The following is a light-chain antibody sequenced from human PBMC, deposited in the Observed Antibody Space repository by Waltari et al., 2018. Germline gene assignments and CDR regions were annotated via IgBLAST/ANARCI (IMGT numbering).Light chain of an antibody. J-gene: IGKJ1*01. Sequence: DIQMTQSPSTLSASVGDRVTITCRASQSINNWLAWFQQKPGKAPKLLIYDASSLESGVPSRFSGSGSGTDFTLTISSLQPDDFATYYGQQYNSFWTFGQGTKVEIK. CDR1: QSINNW. CDR3: QQYNSFWT. V-gene: IGKV1-5*01. CDR2: DAS.